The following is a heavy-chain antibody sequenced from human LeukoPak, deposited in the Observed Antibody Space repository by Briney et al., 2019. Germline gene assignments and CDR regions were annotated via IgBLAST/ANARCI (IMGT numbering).Heavy chain of an antibody. D-gene: IGHD6-19*01. CDR1: GFTFSSYG. CDR3: AAKKAGWYYFNY. V-gene: IGHV3-74*01. CDR2: INSDGSST. J-gene: IGHJ4*02. Sequence: PGRSLRLSCAASGFTFSSYGMHWVRQAPGKGLVWVSRINSDGSSTSYADSVKGRFTISRDNAKNTLYLQMNSLRAEDTAVYYCAAKKAGWYYFNYWGQGTLVTVSS.